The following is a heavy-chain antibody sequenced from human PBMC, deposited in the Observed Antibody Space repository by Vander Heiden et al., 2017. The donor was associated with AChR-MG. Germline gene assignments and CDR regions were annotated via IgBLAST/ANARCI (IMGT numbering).Heavy chain of an antibody. D-gene: IGHD3-22*01. J-gene: IGHJ4*02. V-gene: IGHV3-66*02. Sequence: EVQLVESGGGLVQPGGSLRLSCAASGFTVSSNYMSWVRQAPGKGLEWVSVIYSGGSTYYADSVKGRFTISRDNSKNTRYLKMNSLRAEETAVYYCARVSHEYYYDSSPLDYWGQGTLVTVSS. CDR3: ARVSHEYYYDSSPLDY. CDR2: IYSGGST. CDR1: GFTVSSNY.